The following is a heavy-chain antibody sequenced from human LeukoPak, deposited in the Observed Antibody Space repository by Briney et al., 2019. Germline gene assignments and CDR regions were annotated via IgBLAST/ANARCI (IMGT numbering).Heavy chain of an antibody. CDR3: AGISAVAGSNFDY. V-gene: IGHV3-53*01. CDR1: GFTVSSNY. J-gene: IGHJ4*02. Sequence: EGSLRLSCAASGFTVSSNYMSWVRQAPGKGLEWVSVIYSGGSTYYADSVKGRFTISRDNSKNTLYLQMNSLRAEDTAVYYCAGISAVAGSNFDYWGQGTLVTVSS. CDR2: IYSGGST. D-gene: IGHD6-19*01.